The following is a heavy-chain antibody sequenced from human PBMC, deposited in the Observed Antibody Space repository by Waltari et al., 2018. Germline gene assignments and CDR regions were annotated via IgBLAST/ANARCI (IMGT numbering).Heavy chain of an antibody. CDR2: IYYSGNT. Sequence: QLQLQESGPGLVKPSATLSLTCPFSRAALSSSGYYWGWIRQPPGKGLEWMGSIYYSGNTYYNPSLKNRVTISVDTSKNQFSLKVTSVTAADTAVYYCAKVWKNYRTDYWGQGTLVTVSS. CDR1: RAALSSSGYY. J-gene: IGHJ4*02. CDR3: AKVWKNYRTDY. D-gene: IGHD3-16*02. V-gene: IGHV4-39*07.